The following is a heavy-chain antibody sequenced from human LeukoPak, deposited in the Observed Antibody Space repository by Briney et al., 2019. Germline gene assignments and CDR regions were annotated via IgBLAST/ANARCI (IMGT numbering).Heavy chain of an antibody. V-gene: IGHV3-7*01. CDR3: ARGGPYYYDSSGFDY. D-gene: IGHD3-22*01. CDR1: GFTFSSYW. J-gene: IGHJ4*02. CDR2: IKQDGSEK. Sequence: GGSLRLSCAASGFTFSSYWMSWVRQAPGKGLEWVANIKQDGSEKYYVDSVKGRFTISRDNAKNSLYLQMNSLRAEDTAVYYCARGGPYYYDSSGFDYWGQGTLVTVSS.